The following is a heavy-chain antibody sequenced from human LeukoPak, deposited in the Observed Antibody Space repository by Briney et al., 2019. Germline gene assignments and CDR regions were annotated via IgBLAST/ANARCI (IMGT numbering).Heavy chain of an antibody. J-gene: IGHJ4*02. D-gene: IGHD6-19*01. CDR3: ARYRGGYSSGWYYFDY. CDR1: GFTFSSYE. V-gene: IGHV3-48*03. CDR2: ISSSGSTI. Sequence: GGSLRLSCAASGFTFSSYEMNWVRQAPGKGLEWVSYISSSGSTIYYADSVEGRFTISRDNAKNSLYLQMNSLRAEDTAVYYCARYRGGYSSGWYYFDYWGQGTLVTVSS.